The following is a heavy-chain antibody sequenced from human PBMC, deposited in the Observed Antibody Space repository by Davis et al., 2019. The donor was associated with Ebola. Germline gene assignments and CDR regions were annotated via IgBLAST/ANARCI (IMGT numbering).Heavy chain of an antibody. V-gene: IGHV3-21*01. CDR1: GFTFSSHT. CDR2: ISSSSSYI. J-gene: IGHJ4*02. D-gene: IGHD2-21*01. CDR3: AREMWWRLDQ. Sequence: PGGSLRLSCAASGFTFSSHTMNWVRQAPGKGLEWVSSISSSSSYIYYADSVKGRFTISRDDVSRSLHLEMTNLRPEDTGVYYCAREMWWRLDQWGQGTLVTVSS.